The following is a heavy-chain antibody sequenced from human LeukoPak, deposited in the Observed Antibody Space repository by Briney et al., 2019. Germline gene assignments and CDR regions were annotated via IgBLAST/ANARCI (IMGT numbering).Heavy chain of an antibody. Sequence: PGGSLRLSCAASGFTFSSYRMTWVRQAPGKGLEWVSYISSGSSTIYYADSVKGRFTISRDNAKNSLYLRMNSLRAEDTAVYYCARKRTGYCDYWGQGTLVTVSS. CDR3: ARKRTGYCDY. D-gene: IGHD3/OR15-3a*01. CDR1: GFTFSSYR. J-gene: IGHJ4*02. V-gene: IGHV3-48*01. CDR2: ISSGSSTI.